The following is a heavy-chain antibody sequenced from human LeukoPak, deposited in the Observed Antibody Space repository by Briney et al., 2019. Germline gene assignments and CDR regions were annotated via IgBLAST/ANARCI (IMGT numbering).Heavy chain of an antibody. CDR2: INPSGGAT. CDR3: ASSTRVTYYYDSSGYHY. Sequence: ASVKVSCKASGYTFTSYYMHWVRQAPGQGLEWVGIINPSGGATSYAQKFQGRVTMTRDTSTSTFYMELSSLTSEDTAVYYCASSTRVTYYYDSSGYHYWGQGTLVTVSS. D-gene: IGHD3-22*01. CDR1: GYTFTSYY. J-gene: IGHJ4*02. V-gene: IGHV1-46*01.